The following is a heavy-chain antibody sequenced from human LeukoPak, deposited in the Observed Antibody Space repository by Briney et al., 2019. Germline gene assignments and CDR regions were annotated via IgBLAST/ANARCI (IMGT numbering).Heavy chain of an antibody. J-gene: IGHJ4*02. CDR1: GFTFSSYS. Sequence: PGGSLRLSCAASGFTFSSYSMNWVRQAPGKGLEWVSSISSSSSYIYYADSVKGRFTISRDNAKNSLYLQMNSLRAEDTAVYYCARDGSPTVVTPGYFDYWGQGTLVTVSS. V-gene: IGHV3-21*01. D-gene: IGHD4-23*01. CDR2: ISSSSSYI. CDR3: ARDGSPTVVTPGYFDY.